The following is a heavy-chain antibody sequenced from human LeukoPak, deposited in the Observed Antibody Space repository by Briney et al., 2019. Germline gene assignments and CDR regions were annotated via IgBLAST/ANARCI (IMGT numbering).Heavy chain of an antibody. V-gene: IGHV1-69*13. CDR3: ARLRETTHYFYMDV. D-gene: IGHD1-14*01. CDR2: IIPVFGTA. J-gene: IGHJ6*03. CDR1: GGTFNNYA. Sequence: ASVKVSCKASGGTFNNYAFNWVRQAPGQGLQWMGGIIPVFGTAHYAQKFQGRVTITADESATTVYMDLTILTYEDTAIYYCARLRETTHYFYMDVWGKGTTVTISS.